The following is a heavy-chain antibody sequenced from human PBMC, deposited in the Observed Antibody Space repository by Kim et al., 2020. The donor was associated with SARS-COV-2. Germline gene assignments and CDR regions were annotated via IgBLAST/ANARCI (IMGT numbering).Heavy chain of an antibody. Sequence: GGSLRLSCAASGFTSSSYGMHWVRQAPGKGLEWVAVISYDGSNKYYADSVKGRFTISRDNSKNTLYLQMNSLRAEDTAVYYCARDDGSNYYYYGMDVWGQGTTVTVSS. J-gene: IGHJ6*02. V-gene: IGHV3-33*05. CDR2: ISYDGSNK. CDR1: GFTSSSYG. CDR3: ARDDGSNYYYYGMDV.